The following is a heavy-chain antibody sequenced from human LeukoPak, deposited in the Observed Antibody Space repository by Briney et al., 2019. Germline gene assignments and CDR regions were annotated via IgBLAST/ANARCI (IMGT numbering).Heavy chain of an antibody. J-gene: IGHJ6*02. CDR1: GYTFTSYG. D-gene: IGHD3-3*01. V-gene: IGHV1-18*01. CDR3: ARDSRITIFGVVFDYYYYGMDF. Sequence: GSVKVSCKASGYTFTSYGVSWVRQAPGQGLEWMGWISAYNGNTNYAQKLQGRVTMTTDTSTSTAYMELRSLRSDDTAVYYCARDSRITIFGVVFDYYYYGMDFWGQGTTVTVSS. CDR2: ISAYNGNT.